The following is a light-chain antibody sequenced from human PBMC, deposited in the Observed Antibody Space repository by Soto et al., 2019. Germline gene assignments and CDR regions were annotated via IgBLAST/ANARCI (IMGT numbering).Light chain of an antibody. Sequence: EIVLTQSPGTLSLSPGERATLSCRASQSVSRSSLAWYQQKPGQAPRLLIYGASSRATGIPDRFSGSRSGTDFTLTISRLEPEDFAVYYCQQYDDSPTWTFGQGTKVEIK. CDR1: QSVSRSS. V-gene: IGKV3-20*01. CDR2: GAS. CDR3: QQYDDSPTWT. J-gene: IGKJ1*01.